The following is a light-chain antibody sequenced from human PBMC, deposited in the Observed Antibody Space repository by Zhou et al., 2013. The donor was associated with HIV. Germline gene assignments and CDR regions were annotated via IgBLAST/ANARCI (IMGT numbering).Light chain of an antibody. CDR2: EAS. CDR3: QQSHSPPRT. CDR1: QSISSY. Sequence: DIQMTQSPSSLSASVGDRVTITCRASQSISSYLNWYQQKPGKAPNLLIYEASSLQSGVPSRFSGSGSGTHFTLTISSVQREDFATYYCQQSHSPPRTFGQGTKVDIK. V-gene: IGKV1-39*01. J-gene: IGKJ1*01.